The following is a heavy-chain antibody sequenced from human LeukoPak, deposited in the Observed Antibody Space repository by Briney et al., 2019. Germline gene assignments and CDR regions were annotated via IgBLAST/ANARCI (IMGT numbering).Heavy chain of an antibody. V-gene: IGHV1-69*04. Sequence: GSSVKVSCKASGGTFSSYATSWVRQAPGQGLEWMGRIIPILGIANYAQKFQGRVTITADKSTSTAYMELSSLRSEDTAVYYCASNYYGSGSYYNFDYWGQGTLVTVSS. J-gene: IGHJ4*02. CDR3: ASNYYGSGSYYNFDY. CDR2: IIPILGIA. CDR1: GGTFSSYA. D-gene: IGHD3-10*01.